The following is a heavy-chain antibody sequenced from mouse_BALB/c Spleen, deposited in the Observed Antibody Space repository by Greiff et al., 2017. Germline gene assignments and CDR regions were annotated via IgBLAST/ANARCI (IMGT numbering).Heavy chain of an antibody. V-gene: IGHV1-28*01. CDR3: ARAWCAY. J-gene: IGHJ3*01. CDR1: GYSFTSYY. CDR2: IDPFNGGT. Sequence: EVQLQQSGPELMKPGASVKISCKASGYSFTSYYMHWVKQSHGKSLEWIGYIDPFNGGTSYNQKFKGKATLTVDKSTSTAYMHLSSLTSEDSAVYYCARAWCAYWGQGTLVTVSA.